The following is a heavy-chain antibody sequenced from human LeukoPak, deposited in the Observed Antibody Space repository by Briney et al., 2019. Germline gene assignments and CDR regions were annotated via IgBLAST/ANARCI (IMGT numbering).Heavy chain of an antibody. CDR2: IYPGDSDT. V-gene: IGHV5-51*01. Sequence: GESLKISCKGSGYSFTSYWIGWVRQMPGKGLEWMGIIYPGDSDTRYSPSFQGQVTISADKSISTAYLQWSSLKASDTAMYYCARHGWGFSSVHGAFDIWGQGTMVTVSS. J-gene: IGHJ3*02. CDR3: ARHGWGFSSVHGAFDI. CDR1: GYSFTSYW. D-gene: IGHD3-22*01.